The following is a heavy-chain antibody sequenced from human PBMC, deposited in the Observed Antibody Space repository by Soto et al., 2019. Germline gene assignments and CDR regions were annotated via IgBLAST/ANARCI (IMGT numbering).Heavy chain of an antibody. Sequence: SEALSLPCAGSGGSISSGGYSWGWVRQPPGKGLEWIGYIYHSGSTYYNPSLKSRVTISVDRSKNQFSLKLSSVTAADTAVYYCAAGGGLPRYYWGQGTLVTVSS. CDR1: GGSISSGGYS. CDR2: IYHSGST. CDR3: AAGGGLPRYY. V-gene: IGHV4-30-2*01. J-gene: IGHJ4*02. D-gene: IGHD5-12*01.